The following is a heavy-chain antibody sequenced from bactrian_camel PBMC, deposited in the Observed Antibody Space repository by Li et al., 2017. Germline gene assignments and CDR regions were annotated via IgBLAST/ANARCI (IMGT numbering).Heavy chain of an antibody. V-gene: IGHV3S1*01. J-gene: IGHJ4*01. CDR2: ISRDGGAI. Sequence: SLRLSCAASGFTFSDYVIHWVRQAPGKGLEWVSAISRDGGAIYYADSVKGRFTASRDNAKNTLYLQMNSLKSEDTALYYCAKSLKASNRPTDQALGPWIWGYSDWGQGTQVTVS. D-gene: IGHD3*01. CDR1: GFTFSDYV. CDR3: AKSLKASNRPTDQALGPWIWGYSD.